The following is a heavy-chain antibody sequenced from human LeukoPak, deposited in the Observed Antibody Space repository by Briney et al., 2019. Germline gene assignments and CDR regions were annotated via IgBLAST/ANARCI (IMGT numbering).Heavy chain of an antibody. V-gene: IGHV1-2*02. J-gene: IGHJ4*02. CDR2: INPNGGGT. D-gene: IGHD4-23*01. CDR1: GYTFTGYY. Sequence: AAVKVSCKASGYTFTGYYMHWVRQAPGQGLEWMGWINPNGGGTNYAQKFQGRVTMTRDTSISTVYMELSSLRSEDTAVYYCAREKGGNYYFDYWGQGTLVTVSS. CDR3: AREKGGNYYFDY.